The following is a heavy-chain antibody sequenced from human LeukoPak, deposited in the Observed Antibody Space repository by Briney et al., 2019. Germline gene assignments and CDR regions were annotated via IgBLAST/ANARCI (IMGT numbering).Heavy chain of an antibody. CDR2: INHSGST. Sequence: KASETLSLTCAVYGGSFSGYYWSWIRQPPGKGLEWIGEINHSGSTNYNPSLKSRVTISVDTSKNQFSLKLSSVTAADTAVYYCARHRRLNWFDPWGQGTLVTVSS. V-gene: IGHV4-34*01. J-gene: IGHJ5*02. CDR1: GGSFSGYY. D-gene: IGHD1-1*01. CDR3: ARHRRLNWFDP.